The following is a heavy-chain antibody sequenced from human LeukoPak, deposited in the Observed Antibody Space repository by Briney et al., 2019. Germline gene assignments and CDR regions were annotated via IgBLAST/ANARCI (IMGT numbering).Heavy chain of an antibody. V-gene: IGHV3-9*01. D-gene: IGHD6-13*01. Sequence: GGSLRLSCAASGFTFGDYAMHWVRQAPGKGLEWVSRIGWNSGSIAYADSVKGRFTISRDNAKNSLYLQMNSLRAEDTAVYYCARTYSSSWYGGWFDPWGQGTLVTVSS. CDR3: ARTYSSSWYGGWFDP. J-gene: IGHJ5*02. CDR1: GFTFGDYA. CDR2: IGWNSGSI.